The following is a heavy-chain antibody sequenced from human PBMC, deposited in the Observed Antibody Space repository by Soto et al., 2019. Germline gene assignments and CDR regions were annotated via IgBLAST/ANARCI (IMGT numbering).Heavy chain of an antibody. D-gene: IGHD3-22*01. V-gene: IGHV1-69*13. CDR1: GGTFSSYA. CDR3: ARFRHYYDSSGYYYGYFDY. CDR2: IIPIFGTA. J-gene: IGHJ4*02. Sequence: ASVKVSCKASGGTFSSYAISWVRQAPGQGLEWMGGIIPIFGTANYAQKFQGRVTITADESTSTAYMELSSLRSEDTAVYYCARFRHYYDSSGYYYGYFDYWGQGSLVTVSS.